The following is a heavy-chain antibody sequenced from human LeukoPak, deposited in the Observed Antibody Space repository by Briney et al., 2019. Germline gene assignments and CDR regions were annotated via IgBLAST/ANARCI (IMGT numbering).Heavy chain of an antibody. CDR1: GGTFSSYA. CDR2: IIPIFGTA. Sequence: SVKVSCKASGGTFSSYAISWVRQAPGQGLEWMGGIIPIFGTANYAQKFQGRVTITTDESTSTAYMELSSLRSEDTAVYYCARDQSGLNYGGNPRYFQHWGQGTLVTVSS. D-gene: IGHD4-23*01. CDR3: ARDQSGLNYGGNPRYFQH. J-gene: IGHJ1*01. V-gene: IGHV1-69*05.